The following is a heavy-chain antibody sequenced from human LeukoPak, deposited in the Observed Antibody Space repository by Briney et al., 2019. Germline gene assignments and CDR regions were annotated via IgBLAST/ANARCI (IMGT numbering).Heavy chain of an antibody. J-gene: IGHJ4*02. Sequence: PGGSLRLSCAASGVTFSSYEMNWVRQAPGKGLEGVSYISSSGSTIYYADSVKGRFTISRDNAKKSLYLQMNSLRAEDAAVYYCARFPYYYDSSGWAPFNYWGQGTLVTVSS. CDR1: GVTFSSYE. CDR3: ARFPYYYDSSGWAPFNY. V-gene: IGHV3-48*03. D-gene: IGHD3-22*01. CDR2: ISSSGSTI.